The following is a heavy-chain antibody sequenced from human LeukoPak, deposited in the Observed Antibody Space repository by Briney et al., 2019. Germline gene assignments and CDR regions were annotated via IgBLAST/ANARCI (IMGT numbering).Heavy chain of an antibody. Sequence: GGSLRLSCAASGFTFSTYWMSWVRQAPGKGLEWVAVISYDGSNKYYADSVKGRFTISRDNSKNTLYLQMNSLRAEDTAVYYCAKDSMVRGVTAYYGMDVWGQGTTVTVSS. CDR1: GFTFSTYW. J-gene: IGHJ6*02. D-gene: IGHD3-10*01. CDR3: AKDSMVRGVTAYYGMDV. CDR2: ISYDGSNK. V-gene: IGHV3-30*18.